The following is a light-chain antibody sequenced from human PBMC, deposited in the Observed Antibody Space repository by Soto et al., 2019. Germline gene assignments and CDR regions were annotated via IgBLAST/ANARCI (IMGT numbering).Light chain of an antibody. V-gene: IGLV2-14*01. CDR3: SSFTGTSALIL. Sequence: QSVVTQPASVSGSPGQSITISCTGTSSDVGGYDYVSWYQQYPGKAPRLIIYEVNNRPSGVSDRFSGSKSGNTASLTISVLRAEDEGDYFCSSFTGTSALILFGGGTKLTVL. J-gene: IGLJ2*01. CDR1: SSDVGGYDY. CDR2: EVN.